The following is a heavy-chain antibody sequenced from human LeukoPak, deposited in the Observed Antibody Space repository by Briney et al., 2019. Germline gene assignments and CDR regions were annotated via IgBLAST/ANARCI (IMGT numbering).Heavy chain of an antibody. Sequence: GGSLRLSCAASGFTGSSNYRSWVRNAPVKVLKWVSVIYSGGFTDYADSVKGRFTISRDNSKNTLYLQMNSLRVEDTAVYYCASGKATAMAQGYWGQGTLVTVSS. CDR1: GFTGSSNY. CDR3: ASGKATAMAQGY. CDR2: IYSGGFT. J-gene: IGHJ4*02. V-gene: IGHV3-53*01. D-gene: IGHD5-18*01.